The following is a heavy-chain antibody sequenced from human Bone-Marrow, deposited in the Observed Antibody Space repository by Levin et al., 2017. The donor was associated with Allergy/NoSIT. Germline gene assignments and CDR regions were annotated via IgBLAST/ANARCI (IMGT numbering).Heavy chain of an antibody. D-gene: IGHD5-12*01. CDR2: ISFDGSNK. Sequence: GGSLRLSCAASGFTFSTYGMNWVRQAPGKGLEWVAVISFDGSNKYYADSVKGRFTISRDNSQNTLFLQMNSLRAEDTAIYYCAKVEEGGILATMYYYYYGMDVWGQGTTVTVSS. J-gene: IGHJ6*02. CDR1: GFTFSTYG. V-gene: IGHV3-30*18. CDR3: AKVEEGGILATMYYYYYGMDV.